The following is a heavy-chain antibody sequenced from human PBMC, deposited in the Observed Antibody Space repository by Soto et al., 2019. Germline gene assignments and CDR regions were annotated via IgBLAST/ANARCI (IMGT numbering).Heavy chain of an antibody. V-gene: IGHV4-59*01. CDR2: IYYSGST. CDR1: GGSIIRYY. Sequence: SETLSLTCTASGGSIIRYYWSWIRRPPGKGLEWIGYIYYSGSTNYNPSLKSRVTISVDTSKNQFSLKLSSVTAADTAVYYCARAHGWFDPWGQGTLVTVSS. J-gene: IGHJ5*02. CDR3: ARAHGWFDP.